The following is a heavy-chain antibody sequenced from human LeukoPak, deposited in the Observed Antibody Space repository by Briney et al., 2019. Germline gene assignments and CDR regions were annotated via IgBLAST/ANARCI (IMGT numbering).Heavy chain of an antibody. Sequence: GESLKISCKGSGYSFATTWIGWVRQRPGKGLEWMGFVYRGDSDTRYSPSLQGHVTISADKSTKTAYVQWSSLKASDTAMYFCAKLSGLHYDRSGNELSNYFDSWGQGTRVAVSS. CDR1: GYSFATTW. J-gene: IGHJ4*02. D-gene: IGHD3-22*01. CDR3: AKLSGLHYDRSGNELSNYFDS. CDR2: VYRGDSDT. V-gene: IGHV5-51*01.